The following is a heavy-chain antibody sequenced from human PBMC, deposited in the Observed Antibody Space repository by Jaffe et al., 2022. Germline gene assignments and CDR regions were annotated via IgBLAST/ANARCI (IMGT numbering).Heavy chain of an antibody. J-gene: IGHJ4*02. Sequence: QVQLVQSGAEVKKPGSSVKVSCKASGGTFSSYAISWVRQAPGQGLEWMGGIIPIFGTANYAQKFQGRVTITTDESTSTAYMELSSLRSEDTAVYYCASYSLLLETYYYGSGKEEGPFDYWGQGTLVTVSS. V-gene: IGHV1-69*05. CDR3: ASYSLLLETYYYGSGKEEGPFDY. D-gene: IGHD3-10*01. CDR1: GGTFSSYA. CDR2: IIPIFGTA.